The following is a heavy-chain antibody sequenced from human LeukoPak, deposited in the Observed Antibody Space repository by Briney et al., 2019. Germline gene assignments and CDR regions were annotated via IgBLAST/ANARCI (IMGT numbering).Heavy chain of an antibody. CDR2: IRYDGSNK. CDR1: GFTFSSYG. Sequence: GGSLSLSCAASGFTFSSYGMHWLRQAPGKGLVGVAFIRYDGSNKYYADSVKGRFTISRDNSKNTLYLQMNSLRAEDTAVFYCAKRGRGSGSTLYYYYYMDVWGKGTTVTVSS. D-gene: IGHD3-10*01. V-gene: IGHV3-30*02. CDR3: AKRGRGSGSTLYYYYYMDV. J-gene: IGHJ6*03.